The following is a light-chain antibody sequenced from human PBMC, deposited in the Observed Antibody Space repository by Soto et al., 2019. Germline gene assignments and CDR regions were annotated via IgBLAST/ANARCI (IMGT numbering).Light chain of an antibody. CDR1: QSVSRK. J-gene: IGKJ5*01. Sequence: EIVLTQSPATLSVSPGERVTLSCRASQSVSRKLAWYQQKPGQAPRLLIYGASSRATGIPDRFSGSGSGTDFTLTISRLEPEDFAVYYCQQYGSSPITFGQGTRLEI. CDR3: QQYGSSPIT. V-gene: IGKV3-20*01. CDR2: GAS.